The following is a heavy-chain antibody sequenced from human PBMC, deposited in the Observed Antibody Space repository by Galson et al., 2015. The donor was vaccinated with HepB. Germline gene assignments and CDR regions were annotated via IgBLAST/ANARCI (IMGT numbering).Heavy chain of an antibody. CDR2: ISAYNGNT. D-gene: IGHD2-15*01. J-gene: IGHJ6*02. Sequence: SVKVSCKASGYTFTSYGISWVRQAPGQGLEWMGWISAYNGNTNYAQKLQGRVTMTTDTSTSTAYMELRSLRSDDTAVYYCARDDVRYCSGGSCYSRFYYYYGMDVWGQGTTVTVSS. V-gene: IGHV1-18*04. CDR3: ARDDVRYCSGGSCYSRFYYYYGMDV. CDR1: GYTFTSYG.